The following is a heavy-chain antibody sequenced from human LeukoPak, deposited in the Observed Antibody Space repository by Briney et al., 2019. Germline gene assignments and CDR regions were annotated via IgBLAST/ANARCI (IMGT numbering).Heavy chain of an antibody. D-gene: IGHD3-10*01. CDR2: IYSGGST. V-gene: IGHV3-66*01. J-gene: IGHJ4*02. CDR1: GFTVSSNY. Sequence: PGGSLRLSCAASGFTVSSNYMSWVRQAPGKGLEWVTVIYSGGSTYYADSAKGRFTISRDNSKNTLYLQMNSLRAEDTAVYYCALYGSWVINDYWGQGTLVTVSS. CDR3: ALYGSWVINDY.